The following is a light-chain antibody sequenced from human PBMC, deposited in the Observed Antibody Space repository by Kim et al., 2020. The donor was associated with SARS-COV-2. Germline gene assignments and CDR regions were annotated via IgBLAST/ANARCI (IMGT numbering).Light chain of an antibody. V-gene: IGLV3-1*01. J-gene: IGLJ3*02. CDR1: KLGDKY. CDR2: QDS. Sequence: SYELTQPPSVSVSPGQTASITCSGDKLGDKYACWYQQKPGQSSVLVIYQDSKRPSGFPERFSGSNSGNTATLTISGTQAMDEADYYCQAWDTSTAVFGGG. CDR3: QAWDTSTAV.